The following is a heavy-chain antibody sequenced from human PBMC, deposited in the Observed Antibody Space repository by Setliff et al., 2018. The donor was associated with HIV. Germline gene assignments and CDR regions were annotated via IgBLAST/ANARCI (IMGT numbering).Heavy chain of an antibody. D-gene: IGHD3-3*01. J-gene: IGHJ3*02. CDR3: ARVRERIGVTGTDDAFDI. V-gene: IGHV1-18*01. Sequence: EGPVKVSCKAAGYSFHSYGLSWVRLAPGQGLEWMGWISPYNGNTNYAQRFQGRLTMTTDTSTITAYMELRSLRSDDTAVYYCARVRERIGVTGTDDAFDIWGQGTAVTVSS. CDR1: GYSFHSYG. CDR2: ISPYNGNT.